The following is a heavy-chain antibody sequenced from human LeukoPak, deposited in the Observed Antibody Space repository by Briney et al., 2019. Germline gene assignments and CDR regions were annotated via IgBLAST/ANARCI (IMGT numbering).Heavy chain of an antibody. D-gene: IGHD4-17*01. CDR2: VFHTGTA. CDR1: GASISRTTYY. CDR3: TKNDVGDYGT. J-gene: IGHJ5*02. V-gene: IGHV4-39*01. Sequence: SETLSLTCSVSGASISRTTYYRGWIRQPPGKGLEWIGSVFHTGTAYYNPSLRSRVTLSVDTSKNQFSLKMSSVTAADTAVYYCTKNDVGDYGTWGQGTLVAVSS.